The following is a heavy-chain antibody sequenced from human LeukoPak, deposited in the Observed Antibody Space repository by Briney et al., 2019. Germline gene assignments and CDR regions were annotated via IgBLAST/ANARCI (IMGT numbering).Heavy chain of an antibody. V-gene: IGHV3-30*02. D-gene: IGHD4-17*01. CDR1: GFTFSTYG. J-gene: IGHJ6*03. CDR2: IRYDGTNK. CDR3: AKDRDYGDYPSAYYYYMDV. Sequence: PGGSLRLSCAASGFTFSTYGIHWVRQAPGKVLEWVAFIRYDGTNKLYANSVKGRFTISRDNSKNMLYLQMNSLRAEDTAVYHCAKDRDYGDYPSAYYYYMDVWGKGTTVTVSS.